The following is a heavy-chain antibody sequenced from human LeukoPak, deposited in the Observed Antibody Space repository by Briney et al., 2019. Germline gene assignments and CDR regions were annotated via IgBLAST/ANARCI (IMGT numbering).Heavy chain of an antibody. J-gene: IGHJ3*02. CDR2: INHSGST. CDR1: GGSFSGYY. V-gene: IGHV4-34*01. CDR3: ARGGSNWNYFAFDI. Sequence: SETLSLTCAVYGGSFSGYYWSWIRQPPGKGLEWIGEINHSGSTHYNPSLKSRVTISVDTSKNQFSLKLSSVTAADTAVYYCARGGSNWNYFAFDIWGQGTMVTVSS. D-gene: IGHD1-7*01.